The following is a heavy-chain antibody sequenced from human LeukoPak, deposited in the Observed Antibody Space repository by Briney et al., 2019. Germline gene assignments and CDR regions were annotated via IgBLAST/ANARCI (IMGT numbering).Heavy chain of an antibody. V-gene: IGHV4-38-2*01. CDR2: IYHSGTT. J-gene: IGHJ4*02. Sequence: SETLSLTCGVSGYSITSGYFWGWIRQPPGKRLEWIGSIYHSGTTYYNPSLKSRVTISVDTSKNQFSLKLSSVTAADTAVYYCASLSRLRILEWLSRYYFDYWGQGTLVTVSS. D-gene: IGHD3-3*01. CDR3: ASLSRLRILEWLSRYYFDY. CDR1: GYSITSGYF.